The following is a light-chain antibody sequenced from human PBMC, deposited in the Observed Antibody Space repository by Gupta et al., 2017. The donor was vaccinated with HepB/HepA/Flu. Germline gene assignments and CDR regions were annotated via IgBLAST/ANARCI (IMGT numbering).Light chain of an antibody. CDR1: QSVGAN. CDR2: GAS. V-gene: IGKV3-15*01. CDR3: QQYNMWPLT. Sequence: THPPATLSVSPGERATLSCRASQSVGANLAWYQQKPGQAPRLLIYGASSRATGIPDRFSGGGSGTEFTLTIAGLQSEDSAVYYCQQYNMWPLTFGRGTKLEIK. J-gene: IGKJ4*01.